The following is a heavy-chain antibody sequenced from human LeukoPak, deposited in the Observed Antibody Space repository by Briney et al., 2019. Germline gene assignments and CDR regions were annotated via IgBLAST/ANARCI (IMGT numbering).Heavy chain of an antibody. CDR1: GGSISSGAYY. CDR2: IYYSGRT. CDR3: ASTKGRLGELSPYLFDY. D-gene: IGHD3-16*02. V-gene: IGHV4-31*03. J-gene: IGHJ4*02. Sequence: SQTLSLTCTVSGGSISSGAYYCSWGRRQRGKGRVWNGYIYYSGRTYYNSSLKSRVTISVDTSKTQSTLKLSSMTAADTAMYYRASTKGRLGELSPYLFDYCGQGTLVTVSS.